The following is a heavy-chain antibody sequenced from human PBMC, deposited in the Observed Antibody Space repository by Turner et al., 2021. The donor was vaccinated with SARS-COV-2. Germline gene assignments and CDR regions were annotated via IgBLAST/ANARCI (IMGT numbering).Heavy chain of an antibody. CDR2: ISYDGINR. Sequence: QVQLVESGGHVVQPGRSLRLSCAASGFTFSTYGMHWVHQAPGKGLEWVAVISYDGINRYYADSVKGRFTISRDNSKNTLYLQMNSLRAEDTAVYYCAKTSSGSYFDAFDIWGQGTMVTVSS. J-gene: IGHJ3*02. D-gene: IGHD1-26*01. CDR3: AKTSSGSYFDAFDI. V-gene: IGHV3-30*18. CDR1: GFTFSTYG.